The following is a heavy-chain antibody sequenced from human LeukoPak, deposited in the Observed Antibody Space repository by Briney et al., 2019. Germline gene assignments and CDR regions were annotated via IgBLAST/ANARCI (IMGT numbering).Heavy chain of an antibody. Sequence: PGGSLRLSCAASGFIFSSYWMSWVRQAPGKGLEWVANIKQDGSEKYYVDSVKGRFTISRDNAKNSLYLQMNSLRAEDTAVYYCARDGYSGSNWGQGTLVTVSS. V-gene: IGHV3-7*01. D-gene: IGHD1-26*01. CDR2: IKQDGSEK. J-gene: IGHJ4*02. CDR1: GFIFSSYW. CDR3: ARDGYSGSN.